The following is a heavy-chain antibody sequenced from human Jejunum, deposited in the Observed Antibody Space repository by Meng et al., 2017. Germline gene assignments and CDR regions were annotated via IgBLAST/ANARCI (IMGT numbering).Heavy chain of an antibody. CDR2: TYYRPEWQN. Sequence: VQLQQPGPGLVKPSQTLPLTGAISGDSVASNRALWHWVRQSPSRGLEWLGQTYYRPEWQNHYGVSVKSRIIINADTSRNQFSLNLNSVTPEDTAVYYCTTWYGEYWGQGTLVTVSS. CDR3: TTWYGEY. J-gene: IGHJ4*02. V-gene: IGHV6-1*01. CDR1: GDSVASNRAL. D-gene: IGHD3-10*01.